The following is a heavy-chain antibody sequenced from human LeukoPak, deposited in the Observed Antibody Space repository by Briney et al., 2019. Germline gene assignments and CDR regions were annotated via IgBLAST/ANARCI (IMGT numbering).Heavy chain of an antibody. CDR1: GFSFSSYA. CDR3: AKEPLATATRYFHH. CDR2: ISGSGGST. V-gene: IGHV3-23*01. Sequence: GGSLRLSCEASGFSFSSYAMSWVRQAPGKGLEWVSGISGSGGSTYYVDSVKGRFTISRDNSKNTLYLQMNSLRAEDTAVYYCAKEPLATATRYFHHWGQGTLVTVSS. D-gene: IGHD5-12*01. J-gene: IGHJ1*01.